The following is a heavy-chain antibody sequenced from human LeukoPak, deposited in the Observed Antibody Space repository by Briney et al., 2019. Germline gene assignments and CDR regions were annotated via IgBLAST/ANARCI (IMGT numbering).Heavy chain of an antibody. CDR2: IYYSGST. D-gene: IGHD3-22*01. J-gene: IGHJ4*02. CDR3: ARLFNRYYDSSGYYYDDY. CDR1: GGSISSSSYY. V-gene: IGHV4-39*01. Sequence: PSETLSLTCTVSGGSISSSSYYWGWIRQPPGKGLEWSGSIYYSGSTYYNPSLKSRVTISVDTSKNQFSLKLSSVTAADTAVYYCARLFNRYYDSSGYYYDDYWGQGTLVTVSS.